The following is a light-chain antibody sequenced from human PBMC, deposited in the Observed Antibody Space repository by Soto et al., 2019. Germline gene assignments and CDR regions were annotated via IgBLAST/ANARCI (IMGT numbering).Light chain of an antibody. Sequence: ETVITQSPATLSFSPVERATLSCRASQSVSNNLAWYHQKPGQAPRLLIYSASIRATGIPARFSGSGSGTEFTLTISSLQSEDFAVYYCQQYYNWPRTFGQGTKVDIK. V-gene: IGKV3-15*01. CDR1: QSVSNN. CDR2: SAS. CDR3: QQYYNWPRT. J-gene: IGKJ1*01.